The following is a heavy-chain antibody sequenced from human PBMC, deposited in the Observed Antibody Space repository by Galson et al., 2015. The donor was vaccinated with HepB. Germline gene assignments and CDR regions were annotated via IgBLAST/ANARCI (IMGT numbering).Heavy chain of an antibody. CDR3: ARDNLVAAADDY. CDR1: GYTFTSYG. J-gene: IGHJ4*02. CDR2: ISAYNGNT. D-gene: IGHD6-13*01. V-gene: IGHV1-18*04. Sequence: SVKVSCKASGYTFTSYGISWVRQAPGQGLEWMGWISAYNGNTNYAQKLQGRVTVTTDTSTSTAYMELRSPRSDDTAVYYCARDNLVAAADDYWGQGTLVTVSS.